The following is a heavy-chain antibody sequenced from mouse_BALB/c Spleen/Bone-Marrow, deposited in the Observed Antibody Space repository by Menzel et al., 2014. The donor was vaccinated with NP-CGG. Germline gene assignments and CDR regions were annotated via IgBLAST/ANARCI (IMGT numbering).Heavy chain of an antibody. Sequence: QVQLKEPGPGLVQPSQSLSITCTVSGFSLTTYGVHWVRQSPGKGLEWLGVIWSGGSTDYNAAFISRLSISKDNSKSQVFFKMNSLQANDTAIYYCARINYGSRRYWYFDVWGAGTTVTVSS. V-gene: IGHV2-2*02. CDR1: GFSLTTYG. CDR2: IWSGGST. CDR3: ARINYGSRRYWYFDV. D-gene: IGHD1-1*01. J-gene: IGHJ1*01.